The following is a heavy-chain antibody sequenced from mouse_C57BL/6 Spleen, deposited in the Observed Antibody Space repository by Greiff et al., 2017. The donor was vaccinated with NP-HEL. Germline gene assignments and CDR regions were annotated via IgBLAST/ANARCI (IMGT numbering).Heavy chain of an antibody. D-gene: IGHD3-2*02. CDR3: ARRSGYLYAMDY. Sequence: QVQLQQPGAELVRPGSSVKLSCKASGYTFTSYWMDWVKQRPGQGLEWIGNIYPSDSETHYNQKFKDKATLTVDKSSSTAYMQLSSLTSEDSAVYYCARRSGYLYAMDYWGQGTSVTVSS. CDR1: GYTFTSYW. CDR2: IYPSDSET. V-gene: IGHV1-61*01. J-gene: IGHJ4*01.